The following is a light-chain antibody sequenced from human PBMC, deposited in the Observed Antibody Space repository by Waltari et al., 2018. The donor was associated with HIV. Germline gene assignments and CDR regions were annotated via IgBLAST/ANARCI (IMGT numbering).Light chain of an antibody. CDR2: DVS. J-gene: IGLJ2*01. Sequence: SPLTQPASVSGFPNQSITISCTGSGVDIGGYTYVSWYQSYPGKAPKLIIYDVSSRPSGVSDRFSGSKSGNTASLTISGLRAGDEADYYCSSYTSTSTPLLFGGGTKLTVL. CDR3: SSYTSTSTPLL. CDR1: GVDIGGYTY. V-gene: IGLV2-14*01.